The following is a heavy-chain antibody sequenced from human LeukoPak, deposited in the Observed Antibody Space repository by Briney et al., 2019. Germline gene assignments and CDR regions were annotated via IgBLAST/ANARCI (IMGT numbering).Heavy chain of an antibody. V-gene: IGHV1-2*02. CDR2: INPNSGGT. Sequence: ASVKVSCKASGYTFTGYYMHWVRQAPGQGLEWMGWINPNSGGTNYALKFQGRVTMTRDTSISTAFMELSRLTSDDTAVYYCARDSTEGGYYDFWSGYGSLFDYWGQGTLVTVSS. CDR3: ARDSTEGGYYDFWSGYGSLFDY. J-gene: IGHJ4*02. D-gene: IGHD3-3*01. CDR1: GYTFTGYY.